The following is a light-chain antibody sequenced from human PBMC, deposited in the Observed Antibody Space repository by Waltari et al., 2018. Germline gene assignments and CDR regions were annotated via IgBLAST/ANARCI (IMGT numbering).Light chain of an antibody. Sequence: QSVLTQPPSASGTPGQRVTISCSGSSSNIGKNTVNWHQHLPGTSPKLPIYKNGQRPSGVPDRFSGSKSGTSASLAISGLQSEDEADYYCATWDDSLNGWVFGGGTKLTVL. V-gene: IGLV1-44*01. J-gene: IGLJ3*02. CDR1: SSNIGKNT. CDR2: KNG. CDR3: ATWDDSLNGWV.